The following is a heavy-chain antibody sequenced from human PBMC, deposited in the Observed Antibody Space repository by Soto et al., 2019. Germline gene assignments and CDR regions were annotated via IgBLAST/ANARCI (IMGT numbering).Heavy chain of an antibody. J-gene: IGHJ3*01. Sequence: SETLSLTCSVSGGSIGTSYWNWIRQTAWTGLEGIGRIYITGSTNIHPSLKSRVAMSVDTAKNQFSLKLTSATAADTAVYYCARGGRDGLDLWGQGTMVTVSS. CDR3: ARGGRDGLDL. V-gene: IGHV4-4*07. CDR2: IYITGST. D-gene: IGHD3-10*01. CDR1: GGSIGTSY.